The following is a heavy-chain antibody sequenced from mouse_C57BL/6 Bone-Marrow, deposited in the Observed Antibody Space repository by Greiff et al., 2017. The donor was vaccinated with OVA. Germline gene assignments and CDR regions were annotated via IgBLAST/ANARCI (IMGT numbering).Heavy chain of an antibody. CDR1: GYTFTSYW. J-gene: IGHJ1*03. V-gene: IGHV1-55*01. CDR3: ARRGYSNYDWYFDV. Sequence: VQLQQPGAELVKPGASVKMSCKASGYTFTSYWITWVKQRPGQGLGWIGDIYPGSGSTNYNEKFKSKATLTVDTSSSTAYMQLSSLTSEDSAVYYCARRGYSNYDWYFDVWGTGTTVTVSS. D-gene: IGHD2-5*01. CDR2: IYPGSGST.